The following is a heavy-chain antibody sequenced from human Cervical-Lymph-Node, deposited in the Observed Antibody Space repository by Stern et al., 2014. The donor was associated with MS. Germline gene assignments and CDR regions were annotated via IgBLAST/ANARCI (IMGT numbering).Heavy chain of an antibody. Sequence: VQLVGSVGGVIKPGTSLTLSCVASGISLSNAGMHSVRQAPGKGLELVAVMSSDGCNKRYGDSVKGRFSISKHMANNPLFLQMNSLRPEDTAVYYCRGVGDATHVWGQGTTVIVSS. CDR3: RGVGDATHV. CDR1: GISLSNAG. J-gene: IGHJ6*02. CDR2: MSSDGCNK. V-gene: IGHV3-30*03.